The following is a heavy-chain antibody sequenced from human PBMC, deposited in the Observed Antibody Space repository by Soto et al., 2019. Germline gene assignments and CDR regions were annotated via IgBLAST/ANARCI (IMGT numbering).Heavy chain of an antibody. V-gene: IGHV3-53*01. D-gene: IGHD3-10*01. CDR2: IYSGGYT. Sequence: EVQLVESGGGLIQPGGSLRLSCAVSGFTVSNNYMSWVRQAPGKGLEGVSVIYSGGYTAYGDSVKGRFTISRDNSKNTIYLQMNSRGAAAPAVFFWAGHPGGGGYWGQGTLVTVSS. CDR1: GFTVSNNY. CDR3: AGHPGGGGY. J-gene: IGHJ4*02.